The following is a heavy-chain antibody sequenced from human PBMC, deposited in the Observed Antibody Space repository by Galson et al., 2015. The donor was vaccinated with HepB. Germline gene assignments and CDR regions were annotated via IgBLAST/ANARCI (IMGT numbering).Heavy chain of an antibody. V-gene: IGHV3-15*01. CDR3: TTDGGDAHSYGFDY. J-gene: IGHJ4*02. D-gene: IGHD5-18*01. Sequence: SLRLSCAASGFTFSNAWMSWVRQAPGKGLEWVGRIKSKTDGGTTDYAAPVKGRFTISRDDSKNTLYLQMNSLKTEDTAVYYCTTDGGDAHSYGFDYWGQGTLVTVSS. CDR2: IKSKTDGGTT. CDR1: GFTFSNAW.